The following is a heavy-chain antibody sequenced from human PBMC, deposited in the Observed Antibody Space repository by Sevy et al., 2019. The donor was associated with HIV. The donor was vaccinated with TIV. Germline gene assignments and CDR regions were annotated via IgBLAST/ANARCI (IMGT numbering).Heavy chain of an antibody. CDR2: ISWNSDSI. D-gene: IGHD4-4*01. CDR3: AKGGGAYRKYYYYMDV. V-gene: IGHV3-9*01. Sequence: GGSLRLSCAASGFTFDDYAMHWVRQAPGKGLEWVSGISWNSDSIGYVDSVKGRFTISRDNAKNSLYLQMNSLRAEDTALYYCAKGGGAYRKYYYYMDVWGKGTTVTVSS. CDR1: GFTFDDYA. J-gene: IGHJ6*03.